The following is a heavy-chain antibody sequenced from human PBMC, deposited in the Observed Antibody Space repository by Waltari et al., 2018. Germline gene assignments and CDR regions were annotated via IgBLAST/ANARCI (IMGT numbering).Heavy chain of an antibody. CDR1: GGTFSSYA. V-gene: IGHV1-69*05. D-gene: IGHD2-2*01. CDR2: IIPIFGTA. J-gene: IGHJ6*03. CDR3: ARGGEVVPDAPAPYYYYMDV. Sequence: QVQLVQSGAEVKKPGSSVKVSCKASGGTFSSYAISWVRQAPGQGLEWMGGIIPIFGTANYAQKSQGRVTITTDEATSTAYMELSSLRSEDTAVYYCARGGEVVPDAPAPYYYYMDVWGKGTTVTVSS.